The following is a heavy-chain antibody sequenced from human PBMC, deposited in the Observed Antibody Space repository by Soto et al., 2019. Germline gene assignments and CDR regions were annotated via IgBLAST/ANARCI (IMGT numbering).Heavy chain of an antibody. CDR2: VYHTWRT. V-gene: IGHV4-61*08. Sequence: SETLSLTCTVSGGSFKSGGYSLSWIRQPPGKGLEWIGYVYHTWRTSYNPSLKSRVSISMHTSKNQFSLNLDSVTAADTAVYFCARDFAYFDSWGQGTLVNVSS. J-gene: IGHJ4*02. D-gene: IGHD3-3*01. CDR1: GGSFKSGGYS. CDR3: ARDFAYFDS.